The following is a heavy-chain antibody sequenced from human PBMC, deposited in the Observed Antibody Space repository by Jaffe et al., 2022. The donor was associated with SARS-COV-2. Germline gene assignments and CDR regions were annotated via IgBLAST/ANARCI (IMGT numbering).Heavy chain of an antibody. CDR3: ATDFVWGAYRAAYFEK. CDR1: GPAFNDHT. CDR2: INNGGTT. J-gene: IGHJ4*02. Sequence: QPVQSGGGLAPPGGSLRLSCAATGPAFNDHTLTWVRQAPGKGLEWVSSINNGGTTFYADSVKGRFTISRDNANHSLYLQMTSLRDEDTATYYCATDFVWGAYRAAYFEKWGQGTQVSVSS. D-gene: IGHD3-16*01. V-gene: IGHV3-11*04.